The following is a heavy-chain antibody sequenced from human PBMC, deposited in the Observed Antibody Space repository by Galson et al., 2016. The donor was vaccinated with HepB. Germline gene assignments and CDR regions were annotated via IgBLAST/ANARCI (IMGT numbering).Heavy chain of an antibody. D-gene: IGHD3-10*01. J-gene: IGHJ4*02. CDR2: IRSKANNYAT. CDR3: TRTNETYYYGSGTYSSFDY. V-gene: IGHV3-73*01. Sequence: SLRLSCAASGFTFSDSAIHWVRQAPGKGLEWVGRIRSKANNYATAYAASVKGRFTISRDDSKNTAYVQMNSLKTEDTAVYYCTRTNETYYYGSGTYSSFDYWGQGILVTVSS. CDR1: GFTFSDSA.